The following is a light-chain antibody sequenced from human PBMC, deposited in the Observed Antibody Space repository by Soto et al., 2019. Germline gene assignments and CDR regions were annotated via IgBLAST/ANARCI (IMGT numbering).Light chain of an antibody. Sequence: QSVLTQSPSASASLGASVKLTCTLSRGHSNYVIAWHQQQPEKGPRYLMKLNSDGSHSKGDGIPDRFSGSSSGAERYLTISSRQSEDEADYYCQTWDTGIRVFGGGTKLTVL. CDR2: LNSDGSH. J-gene: IGLJ2*01. V-gene: IGLV4-69*01. CDR1: RGHSNYV. CDR3: QTWDTGIRV.